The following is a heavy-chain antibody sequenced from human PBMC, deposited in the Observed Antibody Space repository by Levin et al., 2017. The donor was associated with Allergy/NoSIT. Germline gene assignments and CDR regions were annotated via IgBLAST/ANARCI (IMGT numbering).Heavy chain of an antibody. D-gene: IGHD3-10*01. Sequence: ASVKVSCKASGYTFTSYGISWVRQAPGQGLEWMGWISAYNGNTNYAQKLQGRVTMTTDTSTSTAYMELRSLRSDDTAVYYCARDRMGSRGSGSYYTIYYYYGMDVWGQGTTVTVSS. V-gene: IGHV1-18*01. J-gene: IGHJ6*02. CDR2: ISAYNGNT. CDR1: GYTFTSYG. CDR3: ARDRMGSRGSGSYYTIYYYYGMDV.